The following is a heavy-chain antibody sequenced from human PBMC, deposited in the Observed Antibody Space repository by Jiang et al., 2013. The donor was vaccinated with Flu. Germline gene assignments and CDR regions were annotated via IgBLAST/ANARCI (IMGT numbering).Heavy chain of an antibody. CDR2: ITWNSAKI. CDR1: GFTFGDKG. CDR3: VIDSSAIVVVPAEPHY. J-gene: IGHJ4*02. Sequence: VQLVESGGGLVRPGKSLRLSCAASGFTASGFTFGDKGMHWVRQAPGRGLEWVSGITWNSAKIGYADSVKGRFTISRDNAKQSLFLEMDSLRPEDTALYYCVIDSSAIVVVPAEPHYWGRGTAGHRLL. V-gene: IGHV3-9*01. D-gene: IGHD2-15*01.